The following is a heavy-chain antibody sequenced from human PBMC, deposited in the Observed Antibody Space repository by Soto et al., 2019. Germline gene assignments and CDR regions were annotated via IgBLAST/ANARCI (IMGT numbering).Heavy chain of an antibody. CDR2: IYYSGST. V-gene: IGHV4-39*01. CDR3: ARQAVTIFGVVIATYNWFDP. D-gene: IGHD3-3*01. J-gene: IGHJ5*02. CDR1: GGSISSSSYY. Sequence: SETLSLTCTVSGGSISSSSYYWGWIRQPPGKGLEWIGSIYYSGSTYYNPSLKSRVTISVDTSKNQFSLKLSSVTAADTAVYYCARQAVTIFGVVIATYNWFDPWGQGTLVTVSS.